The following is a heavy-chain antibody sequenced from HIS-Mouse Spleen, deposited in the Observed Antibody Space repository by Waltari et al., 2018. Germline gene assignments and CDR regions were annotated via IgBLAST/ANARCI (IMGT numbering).Heavy chain of an antibody. CDR3: AREIPYSSSWYDWYFDL. J-gene: IGHJ2*01. CDR2: IYYSGRT. D-gene: IGHD6-13*01. V-gene: IGHV4-39*07. Sequence: QLQLQESGPGLVKPSETLSLTCTVSGGSISSSSYYWGWIRQPPGKGLEWFGSIYYSGRTYYTPALQRRVTISVATSKNRFSLTLSSGTAADTAVYYCAREIPYSSSWYDWYFDLWGRGTLVTVSS. CDR1: GGSISSSSYY.